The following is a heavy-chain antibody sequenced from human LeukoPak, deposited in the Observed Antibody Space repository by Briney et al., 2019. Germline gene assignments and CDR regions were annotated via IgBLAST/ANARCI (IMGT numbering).Heavy chain of an antibody. Sequence: PGGSLRLSCAASGFTFSSSWMHWVRQAPGKGLVWVSRINSDGSSTSYADSVKGRFTISRDNSKNTLYLQMNSLRAEDTAVYYCARDPGGATFDYWGQGTLVTVSS. D-gene: IGHD1-26*01. CDR2: INSDGSST. J-gene: IGHJ4*02. CDR1: GFTFSSSW. CDR3: ARDPGGATFDY. V-gene: IGHV3-74*01.